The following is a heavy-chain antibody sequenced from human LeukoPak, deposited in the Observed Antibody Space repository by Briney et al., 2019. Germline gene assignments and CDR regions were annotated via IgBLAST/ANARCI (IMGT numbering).Heavy chain of an antibody. J-gene: IGHJ5*02. V-gene: IGHV4-30-4*01. CDR2: FYYSGST. CDR3: TRPYYYDSRIDP. CDR1: GGSISSGDYY. Sequence: SQALSLTCTVSGGSISSGDYYWSWIRQPPGKGLEWIGYFYYSGSTYYNPSLKSRVTISVDTSKNQFSLKLSTVTAADTAVYYCTRPYYYDSRIDPWGQGTLVTVSS. D-gene: IGHD3-22*01.